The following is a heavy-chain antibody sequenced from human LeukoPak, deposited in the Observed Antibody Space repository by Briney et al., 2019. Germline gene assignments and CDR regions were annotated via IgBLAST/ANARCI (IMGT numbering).Heavy chain of an antibody. V-gene: IGHV4-61*08. CDR2: IYYSGST. Sequence: PSQTLSLTCTVSGGSISSGGYYWSWIRQPPGKGLEWIGYIYYSGSTNYNPSLKSRVTISVDTSKNQFSLKLSSVTAADTAVYYCARVRVSPSPPNSWFDPWGQGTLVTVSS. CDR1: GGSISSGGYY. CDR3: ARVRVSPSPPNSWFDP. J-gene: IGHJ5*02.